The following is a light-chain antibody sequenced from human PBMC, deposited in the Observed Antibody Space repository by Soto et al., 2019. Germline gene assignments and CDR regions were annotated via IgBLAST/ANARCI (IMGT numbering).Light chain of an antibody. CDR2: QVT. J-gene: IGLJ1*01. Sequence: QSALTQPPSASGSPGQSATISCTGTSSDVGGYNYVSWYQQQPGKAPKLMIYQVTNRPSGVSNRFSGSRSGNTASLTISGLQAEDEADYYCSSYTDSSNYVFGTGTKLTVL. V-gene: IGLV2-14*01. CDR3: SSYTDSSNYV. CDR1: SSDVGGYNY.